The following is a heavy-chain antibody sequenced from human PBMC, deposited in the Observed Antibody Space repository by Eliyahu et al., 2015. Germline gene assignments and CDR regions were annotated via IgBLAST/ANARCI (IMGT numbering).Heavy chain of an antibody. CDR2: IYWDDXK. Sequence: QITLKESGPTLVKPTQTLTLTCTFSGXSLSTSGVVXGXXRQPPGKALXWXALIYWDDXKRYSPSLKSRLTITKDTSKNQVVLTMTNMDPVDTATYYCAHSLVGRLTIFGVDVKSEGPYFDYWGQGTLVTVSS. CDR3: AHSLVGRLTIFGVDVKSEGPYFDY. CDR1: GXSLSTSGVV. D-gene: IGHD3-3*01. J-gene: IGHJ4*02. V-gene: IGHV2-5*02.